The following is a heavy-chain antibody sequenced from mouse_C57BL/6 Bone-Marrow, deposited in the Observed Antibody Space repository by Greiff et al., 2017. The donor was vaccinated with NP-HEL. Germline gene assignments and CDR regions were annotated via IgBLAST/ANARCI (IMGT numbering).Heavy chain of an antibody. V-gene: IGHV1-42*01. J-gene: IGHJ1*03. CDR2: INPSTGGT. CDR1: GYSFTGYY. D-gene: IGHD4-1*02. CDR3: ARKSNCDGWYFDV. Sequence: EVQRVESGPELVKPGASVKISCKASGYSFTGYYMNWVKQSPEKSLEWIGEINPSTGGTTYNQKFKAKATLTVDKSSSTAYMQLKSLTSEDSAVYYCARKSNCDGWYFDVWGTGTTVTVSA.